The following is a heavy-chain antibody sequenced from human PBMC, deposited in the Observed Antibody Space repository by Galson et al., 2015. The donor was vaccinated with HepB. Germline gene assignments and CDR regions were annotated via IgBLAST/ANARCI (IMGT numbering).Heavy chain of an antibody. CDR2: ISGSGGST. J-gene: IGHJ4*02. CDR1: GFTFSSSS. Sequence: SLRLSCAASGFTFSSSSMSWVRQAPGKGPEWVSAISGSGGSTYYADSVKGRFTISRDNSKNTLYLQMNSLRAEDTAVYYCAKGLGQWLASKFDYWGQGTLVTVSS. D-gene: IGHD6-19*01. CDR3: AKGLGQWLASKFDY. V-gene: IGHV3-23*01.